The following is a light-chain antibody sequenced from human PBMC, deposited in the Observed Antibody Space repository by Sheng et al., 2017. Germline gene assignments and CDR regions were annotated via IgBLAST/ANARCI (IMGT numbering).Light chain of an antibody. CDR2: KAS. Sequence: DIQMTQSPSTLSASVGDRVTITCRASQSISSWLAWYQQKPGKAPKLLIYKASSLESGVPSRFSGSGSGTEFTLTISSLQPDDFATYYCQQYNSYPLTFAEGPKVEIK. CDR3: QQYNSYPLT. CDR1: QSISSW. J-gene: IGKJ4*01. V-gene: IGKV1-5*03.